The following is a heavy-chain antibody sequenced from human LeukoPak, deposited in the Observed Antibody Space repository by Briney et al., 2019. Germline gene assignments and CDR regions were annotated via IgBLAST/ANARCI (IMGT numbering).Heavy chain of an antibody. CDR2: IYSGGST. D-gene: IGHD4-23*01. CDR3: ARDLSTVVFDY. Sequence: GGSLRLSCAASGFTFSSYSMNWVRQAPGKGLEWVSVIYSGGSTYYADSVKGRFTISRDNSKNTLYLQMNSLRAEDTAVYYCARDLSTVVFDYWGQGTLVTVSS. J-gene: IGHJ4*02. CDR1: GFTFSSYS. V-gene: IGHV3-66*01.